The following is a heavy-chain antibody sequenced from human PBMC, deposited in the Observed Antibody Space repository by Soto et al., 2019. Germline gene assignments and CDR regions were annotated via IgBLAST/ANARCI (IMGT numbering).Heavy chain of an antibody. CDR1: GYTFTSYG. CDR3: ARDEPYGSGSYYMVTYYYYMDV. V-gene: IGHV1-18*01. D-gene: IGHD3-10*01. CDR2: ISAYNGNT. Sequence: QVQLVQSGAEVKKPGASVKVSCKASGYTFTSYGISWVRQAPGQGLEWMGWISAYNGNTNYAQKLQGRVTMTTDTSTSTAYLELRSLRSDDTAVYYCARDEPYGSGSYYMVTYYYYMDVWGKGTTVTVSS. J-gene: IGHJ6*03.